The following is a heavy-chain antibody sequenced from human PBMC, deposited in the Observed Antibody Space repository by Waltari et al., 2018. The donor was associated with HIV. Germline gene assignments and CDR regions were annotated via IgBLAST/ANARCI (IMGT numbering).Heavy chain of an antibody. Sequence: QVQLVQSGAEVKKPGSSVKVSCKASGGTFSSYAISWVRQAPGQGPEWRGGIIPSFGTANDAQKFQGRVTITADESTSTAYMELSSLRSEDTAVYYCARGHSGSSDDAFDIWGQGTMVTVSS. D-gene: IGHD1-26*01. V-gene: IGHV1-69*13. CDR3: ARGHSGSSDDAFDI. CDR2: IIPSFGTA. J-gene: IGHJ3*02. CDR1: GGTFSSYA.